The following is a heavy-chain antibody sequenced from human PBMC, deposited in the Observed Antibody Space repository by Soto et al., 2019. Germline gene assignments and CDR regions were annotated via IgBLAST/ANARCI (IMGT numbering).Heavy chain of an antibody. CDR3: VRDQSYDKGGYLGSM. CDR2: ISTYTGNT. V-gene: IGHV1-18*01. CDR1: GYSFNSYG. D-gene: IGHD2-21*02. Sequence: QAQLVQSGSEEEKPGASVKVSCKASGYSFNSYGISWVRQVPGQGLEWMGWISTYTGNTHYSLKFQGRVTMTTDTSTNTAFLQRRSLRVDDTAVYFGVRDQSYDKGGYLGSMWGQGPLVTVAS. J-gene: IGHJ4*02.